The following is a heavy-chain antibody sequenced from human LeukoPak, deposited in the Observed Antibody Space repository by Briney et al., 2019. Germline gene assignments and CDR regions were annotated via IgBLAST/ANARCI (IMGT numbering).Heavy chain of an antibody. CDR2: IYHSGST. CDR3: ARHRACSSTSCYTGLFDY. CDR1: GYSISSGYY. Sequence: PSETLSLTCAVSGYSISSGYYWGWIRQPPGKGLERIGSIYHSGSTYYNPSLKSRVTISVDTSKNQFSLKLSSVTAADTAVYYCARHRACSSTSCYTGLFDYWGQGTLVTVSS. J-gene: IGHJ4*02. V-gene: IGHV4-38-2*01. D-gene: IGHD2-2*02.